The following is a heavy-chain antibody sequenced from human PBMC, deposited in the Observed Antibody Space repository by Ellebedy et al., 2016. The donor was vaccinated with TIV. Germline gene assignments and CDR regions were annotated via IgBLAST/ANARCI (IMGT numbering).Heavy chain of an antibody. D-gene: IGHD6-13*01. Sequence: AASVKVSCKASGYTFSNYFMHWVRQAPGQGLEWMGIINPDSGSTTYAQKLQGRLTMTRDTSTSTVYMELSSLRSEDTAVYYCATPHSIAAAGILDYWGQGTLVTVSS. V-gene: IGHV1-46*04. CDR3: ATPHSIAAAGILDY. J-gene: IGHJ4*02. CDR1: GYTFSNYF. CDR2: INPDSGST.